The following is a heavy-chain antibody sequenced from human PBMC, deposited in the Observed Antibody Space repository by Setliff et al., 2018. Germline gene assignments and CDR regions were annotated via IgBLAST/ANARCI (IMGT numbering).Heavy chain of an antibody. V-gene: IGHV4-4*08. CDR2: IYSSGRT. D-gene: IGHD3-10*01. J-gene: IGHJ6*03. CDR3: ARHKSNGSGSYPSLYMDV. Sequence: PSETLSLTCTVSGGSISSYYWIWIRQPPGKGLEWIGYIYSSGRTNYNPSLKSRVTISVDTSKNQFSLKLTSVTAADTAVYYCARHKSNGSGSYPSLYMDVWGKGIMVTVSS. CDR1: GGSISSYY.